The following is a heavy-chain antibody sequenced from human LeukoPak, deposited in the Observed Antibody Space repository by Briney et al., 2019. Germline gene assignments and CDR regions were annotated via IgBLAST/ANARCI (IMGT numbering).Heavy chain of an antibody. CDR3: ARDLHYYGSGSYYSGGY. Sequence: ASVKVSCKASGYTFNSYGISWVRQAPGQGLEWMGWISAYNGHTNYAQKFQGRVTMTTDTSTSTAYMDLRSLRSDDTAVYYCARDLHYYGSGSYYSGGYWGQGTLVTVSS. D-gene: IGHD3-10*01. J-gene: IGHJ4*02. V-gene: IGHV1-18*01. CDR2: ISAYNGHT. CDR1: GYTFNSYG.